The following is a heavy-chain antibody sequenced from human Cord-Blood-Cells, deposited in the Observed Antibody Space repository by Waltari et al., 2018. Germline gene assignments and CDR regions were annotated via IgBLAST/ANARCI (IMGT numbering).Heavy chain of an antibody. CDR2: FDPEDGET. CDR3: ATEERLGMMPDAFDI. J-gene: IGHJ3*02. D-gene: IGHD7-27*01. CDR1: GYPLTELS. V-gene: IGHV1-24*01. Sequence: QVQLVQSGAEVKKPGASVKVSCKVSGYPLTELSLHWVGPAPGKGLEWMGGFDPEDGETIYAQKFQGRVTMTEDTSTDTAYMELSSLGSEDTAVYYCATEERLGMMPDAFDIWGQGTMVTVSS.